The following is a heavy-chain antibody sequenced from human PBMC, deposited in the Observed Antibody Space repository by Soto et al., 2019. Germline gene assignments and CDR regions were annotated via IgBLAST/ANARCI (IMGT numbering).Heavy chain of an antibody. J-gene: IGHJ4*02. D-gene: IGHD3-22*01. CDR3: ARMWLFNPFDY. CDR1: GFTFSSFC. CDR2: IKQAGSER. Sequence: PXVSLRLSFAASGFTFSSFCMTWVRQAPGKGLEWVASIKQAGSERYYADSVKGRFTISRDNARNSVYLQMNSLRAEDTAVYYCARMWLFNPFDYWGQGSLVTVSS. V-gene: IGHV3-7*01.